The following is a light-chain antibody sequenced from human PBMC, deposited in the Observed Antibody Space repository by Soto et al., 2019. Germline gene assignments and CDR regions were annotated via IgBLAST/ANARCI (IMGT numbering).Light chain of an antibody. J-gene: IGKJ1*01. Sequence: DIQMTQFPSSLSASVGYRFTITCRASQSIYTYVSWYQQKPGKAPKVLVYTASALQSGVPSRLSGSGSGTDFTININALQPEDFATYYCQQSYNTPRTFGQATKVDIK. CDR1: QSIYTY. CDR3: QQSYNTPRT. CDR2: TAS. V-gene: IGKV1-39*01.